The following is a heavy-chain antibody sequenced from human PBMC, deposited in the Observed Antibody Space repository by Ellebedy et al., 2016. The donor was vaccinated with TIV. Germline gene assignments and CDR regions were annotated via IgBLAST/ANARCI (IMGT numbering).Heavy chain of an antibody. J-gene: IGHJ5*02. V-gene: IGHV1-2*02. CDR3: ARVSRPRVYYNWFDP. CDR1: GGTFSSYA. Sequence: AASVKVSCKASGGTFSSYAISWVRQAPGQGLEWMGWINPNSGGTNYAQKFQGRVTMTRDTSISTAYMELSRLRSDDTAVYYCARVSRPRVYYNWFDPWGQGTLVTVSS. D-gene: IGHD6-6*01. CDR2: INPNSGGT.